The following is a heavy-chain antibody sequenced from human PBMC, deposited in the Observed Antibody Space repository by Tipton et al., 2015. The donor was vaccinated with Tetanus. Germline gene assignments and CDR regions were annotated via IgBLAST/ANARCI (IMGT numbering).Heavy chain of an antibody. Sequence: GLVKPSETLSLTCTVSGGSISSSSYYWGWIRQPPGKGLEWIGSIYYSGSTYYNPSLKSRVTISVDTSNNLFSLKLSSVTAADTAVYYCARDSRVLGPWFYWGQGTLVTVSS. CDR2: IYYSGST. CDR1: GGSISSSSYY. V-gene: IGHV4-39*07. D-gene: IGHD3-16*01. CDR3: ARDSRVLGPWFY. J-gene: IGHJ4*02.